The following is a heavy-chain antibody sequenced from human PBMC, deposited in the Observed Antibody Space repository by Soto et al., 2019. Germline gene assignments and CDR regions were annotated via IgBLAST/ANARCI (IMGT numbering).Heavy chain of an antibody. CDR3: ATRENTDGRPL. CDR2: ISRSGTT. Sequence: SETLSLTCAVSGGSISSGNWWTWVRQPPGKGLEWIGEISRSGTTNYHPSLKSRLTISVDKSENQFSLKMNSVTAADTAVYYCATRENTDGRPLWGQGTLVTVSS. J-gene: IGHJ4*02. V-gene: IGHV4-4*02. CDR1: GGSISSGNW.